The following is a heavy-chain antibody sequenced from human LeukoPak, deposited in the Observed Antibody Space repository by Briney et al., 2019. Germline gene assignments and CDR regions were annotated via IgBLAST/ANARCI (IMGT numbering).Heavy chain of an antibody. J-gene: IGHJ4*02. CDR2: VYPGDSDT. V-gene: IGHV5-51*01. CDR1: GYSFSNYW. Sequence: GESLKISCKGSGYSFSNYWIAWVRQMPGKGLQWMGSVYPGDSDTRYSPSFQGQVTISADKSFNTAYLQWSSLKASDTAMYYCARPSRNYFDYWGQGNLVTVST. CDR3: ARPSRNYFDY.